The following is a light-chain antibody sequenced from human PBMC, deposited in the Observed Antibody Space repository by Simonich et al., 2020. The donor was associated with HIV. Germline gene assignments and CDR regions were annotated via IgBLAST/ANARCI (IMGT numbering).Light chain of an antibody. Sequence: SYELTQPPSVSLSPGQTARITCPGDALPKQYAYWYQQKSGQAPLLVIYEDSNRPSGIPERFSGSSSGTMATLTISGAQVEDEADYYCYSTDSSDNHLWVFGGGTKLTVL. CDR3: YSTDSSDNHLWV. J-gene: IGLJ3*02. CDR2: EDS. V-gene: IGLV3-10*01. CDR1: ALPKQY.